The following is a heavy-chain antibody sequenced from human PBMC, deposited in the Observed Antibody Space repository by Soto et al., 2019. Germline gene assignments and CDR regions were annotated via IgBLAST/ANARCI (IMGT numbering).Heavy chain of an antibody. CDR3: PKGTAVPYQWFDS. D-gene: IGHD6-19*01. Sequence: QVELVESGGGVVQPGRSLRLSCEASGFSFSAYGMHWVRQAPGHGLEWVAAISHDGNDRDYADSVKGRFTTSRDNSKNTLYLQMKRLRSEDAAISYCPKGTAVPYQWFDSWGQGTLVTVSS. V-gene: IGHV3-30*18. J-gene: IGHJ5*01. CDR2: ISHDGNDR. CDR1: GFSFSAYG.